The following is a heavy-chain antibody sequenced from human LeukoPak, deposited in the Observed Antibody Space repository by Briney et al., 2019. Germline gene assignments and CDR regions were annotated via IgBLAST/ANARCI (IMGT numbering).Heavy chain of an antibody. CDR1: GFTFSIYG. D-gene: IGHD6-19*01. J-gene: IGHJ4*02. CDR3: AKTNTGYSSGRYPGWPVDC. CDR2: ISYDGSKK. Sequence: GRSLRLSCAASGFTFSIYGMHWVRQSPGKGLEWVAFISYDGSKKYYADSVKGRFTISRDNSKNTLYLIMNRLSNEDTAVYYCAKTNTGYSSGRYPGWPVDCWGQGTLVTVSS. V-gene: IGHV3-30*18.